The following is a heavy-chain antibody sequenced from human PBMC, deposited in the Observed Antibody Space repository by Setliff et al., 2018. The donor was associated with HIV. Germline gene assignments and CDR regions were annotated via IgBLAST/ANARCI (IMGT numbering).Heavy chain of an antibody. CDR3: AKKGNGDYHFDY. Sequence: SETLSLTCVVSGYSISSNDWWGWIRQSPGKGLEWIGYIYYSGSIYYNPSLKSRVTMSVDTYKNQFSLKLSSVTAVDTAVYYCAKKGNGDYHFDYWGQGTLVTVSS. CDR1: GYSISSNDW. V-gene: IGHV4-28*05. CDR2: IYYSGSI. D-gene: IGHD4-17*01. J-gene: IGHJ4*02.